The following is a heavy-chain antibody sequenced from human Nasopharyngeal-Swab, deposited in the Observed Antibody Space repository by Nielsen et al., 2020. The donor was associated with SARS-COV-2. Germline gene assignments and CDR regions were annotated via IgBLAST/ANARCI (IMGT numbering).Heavy chain of an antibody. CDR3: ARGQKGSGSYWSRSYFYMDV. Sequence: LSLTCAASGFTFTDYYMTWVRQAPGKGLEWVSYITNGGIMTYYADSVKGRFTMSRDNAKTSLYLQMNSLRAEDTAMYYCARGQKGSGSYWSRSYFYMDVWGKGTTVTVSS. CDR1: GFTFTDYY. D-gene: IGHD3-10*01. V-gene: IGHV3-11*04. CDR2: ITNGGIMT. J-gene: IGHJ6*03.